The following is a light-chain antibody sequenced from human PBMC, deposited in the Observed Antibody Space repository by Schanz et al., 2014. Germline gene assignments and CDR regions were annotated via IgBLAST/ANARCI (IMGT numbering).Light chain of an antibody. V-gene: IGKV3-20*01. CDR1: QSVSSN. CDR3: QQYGNSPPT. CDR2: GAS. J-gene: IGKJ1*01. Sequence: EIVLTQSPATLSVSPGERATLSCRASQSVSSNLAWFQQKPGQAPRLLMYGASSRATGIPDRFSGSGSGTDFTLTISRLEPEDFAVYYCQQYGNSPPTFGRGTKVEIK.